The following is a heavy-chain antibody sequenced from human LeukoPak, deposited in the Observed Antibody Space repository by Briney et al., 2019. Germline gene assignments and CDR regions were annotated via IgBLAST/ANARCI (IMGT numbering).Heavy chain of an antibody. D-gene: IGHD5-24*01. Sequence: SETLSLTCTVSGGSISNYYWAWIRQPPGKGLAWIGYIYDTGSTKYNPSPKSRLTISLHTSRNQFSLNLTSLTAADTAIYYCARVRNYPDAFDIWGQGRMVTVSS. CDR1: GGSISNYY. V-gene: IGHV4-59*01. CDR2: IYDTGST. CDR3: ARVRNYPDAFDI. J-gene: IGHJ3*02.